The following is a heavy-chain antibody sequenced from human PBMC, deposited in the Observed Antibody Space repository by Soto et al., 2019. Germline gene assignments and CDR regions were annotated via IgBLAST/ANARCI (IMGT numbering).Heavy chain of an antibody. J-gene: IGHJ4*02. V-gene: IGHV4-59*11. D-gene: IGHD2-15*01. Sequence: SETLSLTCTVSGGSISSHYWSWIRQPPGKRLEWIGYVHNSGSTNYNPSLKSRVTTAVDTSKNQFSLRLSSVTAADTAVYYCARAAPRYCSGGSGYSARDYWGQGTLVTVSS. CDR3: ARAAPRYCSGGSGYSARDY. CDR1: GGSISSHY. CDR2: VHNSGST.